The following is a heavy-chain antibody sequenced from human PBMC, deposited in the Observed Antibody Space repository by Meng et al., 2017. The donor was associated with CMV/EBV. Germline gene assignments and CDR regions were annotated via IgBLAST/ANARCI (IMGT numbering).Heavy chain of an antibody. CDR1: GFTFSSYA. J-gene: IGHJ4*02. CDR2: ISYDGSNK. D-gene: IGHD4-11*01. Sequence: GESLKISCAASGFTFSSYAMHWVRQAPGKGLEWVAVISYDGSNKYYADSVKGRFTISRDNPKNTLYLQMNSLRAEDTAVYYCARFQGWGTKNSYSNYTTSDYWGQGTLVTVS. V-gene: IGHV3-30-3*01. CDR3: ARFQGWGTKNSYSNYTTSDY.